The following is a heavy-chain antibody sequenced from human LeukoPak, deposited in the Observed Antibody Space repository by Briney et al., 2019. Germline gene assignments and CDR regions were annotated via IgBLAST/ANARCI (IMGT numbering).Heavy chain of an antibody. J-gene: IGHJ4*02. V-gene: IGHV4-39*01. CDR2: IYYSGST. CDR3: ARTCSGGSCPFDY. Sequence: SETLSLTCTVSGGSISSSSYYWGWIRQPPGKGLEWIGSIYYSGSTYYNPSLKSRVTISVDTSKNQFSLKLSSVTAADTAVYYCARTCSGGSCPFDYWGQGTLVTVSS. D-gene: IGHD2-15*01. CDR1: GGSISSSSYY.